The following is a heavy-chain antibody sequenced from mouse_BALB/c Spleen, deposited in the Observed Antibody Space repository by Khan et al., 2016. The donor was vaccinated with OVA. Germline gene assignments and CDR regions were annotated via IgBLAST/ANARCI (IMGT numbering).Heavy chain of an antibody. CDR3: ARSGTTVVAYWYVDV. CDR2: IYYSGTT. Sequence: VQLQQPGPDLVKPSQSLSLTCTVTGYSITSGYSWHWIRQFPGNKLEWMGYIYYSGTTNYNPSLKSRIFITRDTYKNQFFLLLNSVTTEDTATYYCARSGTTVVAYWYVDVWGAGTTVTVSS. CDR1: GYSITSGYS. V-gene: IGHV3-1*02. J-gene: IGHJ1*01. D-gene: IGHD1-1*01.